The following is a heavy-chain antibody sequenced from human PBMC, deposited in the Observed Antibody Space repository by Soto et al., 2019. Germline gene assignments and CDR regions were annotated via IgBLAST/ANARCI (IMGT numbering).Heavy chain of an antibody. CDR3: RRSSRYSTDV. Sequence: QLQLQESGPGLVKPSETLSLPCTVSGGSISSSSYWGWIRQPPGKGLERIGSIYSIGSTYYNPSLKSRVTISVDTSKNQFSLKLRSVTAADTAVYYCRRSSRYSTDVWGQGTTVTVSS. J-gene: IGHJ6*02. D-gene: IGHD6-13*01. CDR2: IYSIGST. V-gene: IGHV4-39*01. CDR1: GGSISSSSY.